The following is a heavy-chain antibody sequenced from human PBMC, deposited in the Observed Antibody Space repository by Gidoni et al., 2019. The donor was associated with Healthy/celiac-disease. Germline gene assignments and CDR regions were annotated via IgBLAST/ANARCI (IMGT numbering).Heavy chain of an antibody. V-gene: IGHV4-61*01. CDR3: ARFDVVTAIFDY. CDR1: GGSVSSGSYY. Sequence: LVKPSATLSLTCPVPGGSVSSGSYYWSWIRQPPGKGLEWIGYIYYSGSTNYNPSLKSRVTISVDTSKNQFSLKLSSVTAADTAVYYCARFDVVTAIFDYWGQGTLVTVSS. CDR2: IYYSGST. J-gene: IGHJ4*02. D-gene: IGHD2-21*02.